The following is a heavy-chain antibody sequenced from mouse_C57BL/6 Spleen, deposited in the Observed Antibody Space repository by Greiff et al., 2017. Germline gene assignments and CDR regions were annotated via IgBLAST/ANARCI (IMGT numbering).Heavy chain of an antibody. CDR2: IYPGSGST. Sequence: VQLQQPGAELVKPGASVTMSCKASGYTFTSYWITWVKQRPGPGLEWIGDIYPGSGSTNYNEKFKSKATLTVDTSSSTAYMQLSRLTSEDSAVYECAKGGWDDYYYDYWGQGTTRTVSS. V-gene: IGHV1-55*01. D-gene: IGHD4-1*01. CDR1: GYTFTSYW. J-gene: IGHJ2*01. CDR3: AKGGWDDYYYDY.